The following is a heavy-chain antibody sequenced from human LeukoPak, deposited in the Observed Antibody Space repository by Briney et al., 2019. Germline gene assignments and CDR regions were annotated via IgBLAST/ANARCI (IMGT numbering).Heavy chain of an antibody. D-gene: IGHD5-12*01. J-gene: IGHJ4*02. CDR3: VKDMSASSGYEFDF. Sequence: GGSLRLSCAASGFTFDDYAMHWVRQFPGKGLEWVSGISWHSNSIDYADSVRGRFTISRDNAKNSLYLQMNSLRPEDTALYYRVKDMSASSGYEFDFWGQGTLVSVSS. CDR1: GFTFDDYA. V-gene: IGHV3-9*01. CDR2: ISWHSNSI.